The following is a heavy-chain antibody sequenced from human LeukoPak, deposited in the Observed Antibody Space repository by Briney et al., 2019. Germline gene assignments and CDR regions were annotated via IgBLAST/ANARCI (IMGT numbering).Heavy chain of an antibody. J-gene: IGHJ5*02. CDR3: ARGRGAYCSSTSCYGARRVDP. V-gene: IGHV1-8*01. CDR2: MNPNSGNA. D-gene: IGHD2-2*01. Sequence: ASVKVSCKASGYTFTSYDINWVRQATGQGLEWMGWMNPNSGNAGYAQKFQGRVTTTRNTSISTAYMELSSLRSEDTAVYYCARGRGAYCSSTSCYGARRVDPWGQGTLVTVTS. CDR1: GYTFTSYD.